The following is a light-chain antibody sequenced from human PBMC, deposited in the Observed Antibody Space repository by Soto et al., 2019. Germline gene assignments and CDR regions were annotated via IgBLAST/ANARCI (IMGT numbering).Light chain of an antibody. CDR1: QSISSW. V-gene: IGKV1-5*01. J-gene: IGKJ4*01. CDR3: QQYNSYSPLT. CDR2: DAS. Sequence: DIQMTQSPSTLSASVGDRVTITCRASQSISSWLAWYQQKPGKAPKLLIYDASSLESGVPSRFSGSESGTEFALTLSSLQPDDFATYYCQQYNSYSPLTFCGGTKVEIK.